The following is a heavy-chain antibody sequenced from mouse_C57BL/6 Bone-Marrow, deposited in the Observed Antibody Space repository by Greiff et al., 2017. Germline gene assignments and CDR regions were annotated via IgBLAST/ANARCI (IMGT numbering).Heavy chain of an antibody. CDR3: ALIYYVAY. CDR2: IDPSDSYT. CDR1: GYTFTSYW. Sequence: QVQLQQPGAELVMPGASVKLSCKASGYTFTSYWMHWVKQRPGQGLEWIGEIDPSDSYTNYNQKFKGKSTLTVDKSSSTAYMQLSSLTSEDSAVYYCALIYYVAYWGQGTLVTVSA. J-gene: IGHJ3*01. V-gene: IGHV1-69*01. D-gene: IGHD2-1*01.